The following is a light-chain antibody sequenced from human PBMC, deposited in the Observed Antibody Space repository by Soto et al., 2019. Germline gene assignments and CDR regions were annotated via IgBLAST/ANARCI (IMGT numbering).Light chain of an antibody. CDR1: QSARIS. J-gene: IGKJ5*01. Sequence: EIVLTQSPATLSLSPGERATLSCRASQSARISLGWYQQKPGQAPRLLIYDVSTRATGVPARFSGSGSGTEFTLTISSPQSEDFAVYYCQQYNNWPPTFGQGTDWRL. CDR3: QQYNNWPPT. CDR2: DVS. V-gene: IGKV3-15*01.